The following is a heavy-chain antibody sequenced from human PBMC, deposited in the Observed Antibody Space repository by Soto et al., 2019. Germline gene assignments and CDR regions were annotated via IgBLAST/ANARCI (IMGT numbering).Heavy chain of an antibody. CDR1: GLNFPSDD. CDR3: ARYPTIVRVPFDI. V-gene: IGHV1-8*01. D-gene: IGHD3-22*01. J-gene: IGHJ3*02. Sequence: QVQLVQSGAEVKKPGASVKVSCKASGLNFPSDDINWMRQTTGQGLEWMGWMNPASGHTGYAQKFQGRVTMTWDTPTTIAYMELSSLRSEDTAVYYCARYPTIVRVPFDIWGQGTMVTVSS. CDR2: MNPASGHT.